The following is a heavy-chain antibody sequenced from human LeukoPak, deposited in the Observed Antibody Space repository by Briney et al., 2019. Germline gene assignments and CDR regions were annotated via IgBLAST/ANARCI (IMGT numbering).Heavy chain of an antibody. D-gene: IGHD5-12*01. J-gene: IGHJ4*02. CDR2: MNPNSGST. CDR3: ARGRSTGYPHYFEY. CDR1: GYTFTSYD. Sequence: ASVKVSCKASGYTFTSYDINWVRQATGQGPEWMGWMNPNSGSTGYAQKFQGRVTITRNTSISTAYMELSGLRSEDTAVYYCARGRSTGYPHYFEYWGQGTLVTVSS. V-gene: IGHV1-8*03.